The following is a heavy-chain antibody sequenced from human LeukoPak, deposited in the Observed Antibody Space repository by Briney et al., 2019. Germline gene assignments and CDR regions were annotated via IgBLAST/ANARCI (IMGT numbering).Heavy chain of an antibody. Sequence: SETLSLTCTVSGGSISSYYWSWIRQPPGKGLEWIGYIYTSGSTNYNPSLKSRVTISVDTSKNQFSLKLSSVTAADTAVYYCARGGGRYYYGSGSYYPTHYFDYWGQGTLDTVSS. CDR1: GGSISSYY. CDR2: IYTSGST. CDR3: ARGGGRYYYGSGSYYPTHYFDY. V-gene: IGHV4-4*09. D-gene: IGHD3-10*01. J-gene: IGHJ4*02.